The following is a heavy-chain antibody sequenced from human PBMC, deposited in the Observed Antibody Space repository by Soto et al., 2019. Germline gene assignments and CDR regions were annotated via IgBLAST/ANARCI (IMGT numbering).Heavy chain of an antibody. CDR1: GFTFSSYA. D-gene: IGHD4-17*01. V-gene: IGHV3-30-3*01. J-gene: IGHJ5*01. CDR3: AKDLSRWPHYAFGS. Sequence: PGGSLRLSCAASGFTFSSYAMQWVRQAPGKGLEWVAVISYDGSNKYYADSVKGRFTISRDNSKNALYMQMNGLRPEDTAVYYCAKDLSRWPHYAFGSWGQGTLVTVSS. CDR2: ISYDGSNK.